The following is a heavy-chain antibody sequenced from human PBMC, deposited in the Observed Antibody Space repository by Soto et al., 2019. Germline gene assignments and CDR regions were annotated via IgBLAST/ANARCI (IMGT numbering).Heavy chain of an antibody. D-gene: IGHD6-19*01. CDR1: GFTFSTYS. Sequence: GGSLRLSCAASGFTFSTYSMDWVRQAPGKGLEWVSSISSSSTIYYADSVKGRFTISRDNVQNSLYLQMHSLRAEDTAVYYCARERGSGWTFDYWGQGTLVTVSS. J-gene: IGHJ4*02. CDR2: ISSSSTI. V-gene: IGHV3-48*01. CDR3: ARERGSGWTFDY.